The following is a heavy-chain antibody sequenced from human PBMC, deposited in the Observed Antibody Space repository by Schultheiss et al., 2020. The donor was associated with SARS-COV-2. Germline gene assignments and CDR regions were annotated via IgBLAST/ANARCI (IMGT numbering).Heavy chain of an antibody. V-gene: IGHV1-69*13. CDR3: AREQYSSGWPDAFDI. CDR1: GYTFTSYG. Sequence: SVKVSCKASGYTFTSYGISWVRQAPGQGLEWMGGIIPIFGTANYAQKFQGRVTITADESTSTAYMELSRLRSEDTAVYYCAREQYSSGWPDAFDIWGQGTMVTVSS. D-gene: IGHD6-19*01. CDR2: IIPIFGTA. J-gene: IGHJ3*02.